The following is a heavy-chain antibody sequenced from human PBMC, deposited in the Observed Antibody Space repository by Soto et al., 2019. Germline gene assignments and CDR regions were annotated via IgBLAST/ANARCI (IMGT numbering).Heavy chain of an antibody. CDR3: AHRRTVDGYIPFDY. V-gene: IGHV2-5*02. CDR2: IYWDDDK. CDR1: GFSLSTSGVG. D-gene: IGHD5-12*01. J-gene: IGHJ4*02. Sequence: QITLKESGPTLVKPTQTLTLTCTFSGFSLSTSGVGVGWIRQPPGKALEWLALIYWDDDKRYSPSLKSRLTITSDTCKTQVVLTLTTMDPVDTATYYCAHRRTVDGYIPFDYCGQGTLVTVSS.